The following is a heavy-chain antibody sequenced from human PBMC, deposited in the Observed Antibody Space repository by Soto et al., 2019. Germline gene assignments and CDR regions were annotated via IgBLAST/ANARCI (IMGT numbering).Heavy chain of an antibody. D-gene: IGHD3-16*02. Sequence: LRLSCAASGFTFSSYAMTWVRQAPAKGLEWVSGISGSGGSTYYAASVKGRFTISRDNSRNTLFLQINSLRAEDMAVYYCAKEGASQNIVTRNFDYWGQGTLVTVSS. J-gene: IGHJ4*02. V-gene: IGHV3-23*01. CDR2: ISGSGGST. CDR1: GFTFSSYA. CDR3: AKEGASQNIVTRNFDY.